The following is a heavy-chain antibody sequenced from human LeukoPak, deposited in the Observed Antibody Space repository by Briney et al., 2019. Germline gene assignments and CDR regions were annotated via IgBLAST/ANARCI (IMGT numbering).Heavy chain of an antibody. CDR1: GYTFTSYG. J-gene: IGHJ4*02. CDR3: ARASMVRGNAFDY. D-gene: IGHD3-10*01. Sequence: ASVRVSCKASGYTFTSYGISWVRQAPGQGLEWMGWINPKSGVTNYAQNFQGRVTMTRDTSISTAYMEVSRLISDDTAVYYCARASMVRGNAFDYWGQGTLVTVSS. CDR2: INPKSGVT. V-gene: IGHV1-2*02.